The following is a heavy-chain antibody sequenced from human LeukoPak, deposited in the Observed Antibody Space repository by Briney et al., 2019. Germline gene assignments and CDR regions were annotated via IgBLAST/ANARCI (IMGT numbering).Heavy chain of an antibody. CDR3: AREGYDSSYYYYLDY. D-gene: IGHD3-22*01. V-gene: IGHV4-31*03. CDR1: GGSISSGDYY. J-gene: IGHJ4*02. CDR2: IYYSGST. Sequence: PSDTLSLTCTLSGGSISSGDYYWSWIRHHPGKGLEWSGNIYYSGSTYYNPSLKSRVTISVDTSKSQFSLKLSSVTAADTAVYYCAREGYDSSYYYYLDYWGQGTLVTASS.